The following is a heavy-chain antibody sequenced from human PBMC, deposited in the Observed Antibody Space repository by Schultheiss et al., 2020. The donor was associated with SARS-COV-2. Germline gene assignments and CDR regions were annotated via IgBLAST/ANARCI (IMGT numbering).Heavy chain of an antibody. CDR3: ASSGSYYDVDYFDY. D-gene: IGHD1-26*01. CDR2: ISSSSSTI. J-gene: IGHJ4*02. Sequence: SCAASGFTFSSYTMNWVRQAPGKGLEWVSYISSSSSTIYYADSVKGRFTISRDNAKNSLYLQMNSLRAEDTAVYYCASSGSYYDVDYFDYWGQGTLVTVSS. CDR1: GFTFSSYT. V-gene: IGHV3-48*01.